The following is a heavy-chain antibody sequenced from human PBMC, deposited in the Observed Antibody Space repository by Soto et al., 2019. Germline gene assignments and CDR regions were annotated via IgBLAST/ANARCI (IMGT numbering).Heavy chain of an antibody. CDR1: GYTFTSYG. Sequence: ASVKVSCKASGYTFTSYGSSRVRQAPGQGLEWMGWISAYNGNTNYAQKPQGRVTMTTDTSTSTAYMELRSLRSDHTAVYYCARDSPSSMIVVPDYWGQGTLVTVSS. D-gene: IGHD3-22*01. J-gene: IGHJ4*02. CDR2: ISAYNGNT. CDR3: ARDSPSSMIVVPDY. V-gene: IGHV1-18*01.